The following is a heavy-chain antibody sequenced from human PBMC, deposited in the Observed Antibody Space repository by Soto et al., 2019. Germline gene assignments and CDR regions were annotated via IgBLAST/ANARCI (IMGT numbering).Heavy chain of an antibody. CDR3: ARNYYDSGGGFDY. D-gene: IGHD3-22*01. CDR1: GFPVRSNY. V-gene: IGHV3-53*01. CDR2: IYSGGST. J-gene: IGHJ4*02. Sequence: GGVPKLSFAAPGFPVRSNYIRWVPPAPGKGLGWVSVIYSGGSTYYADSVKGRFTISRDNSKNTLYLQMNSLRAEDTAVYYCARNYYDSGGGFDYWGQGTLVTVSS.